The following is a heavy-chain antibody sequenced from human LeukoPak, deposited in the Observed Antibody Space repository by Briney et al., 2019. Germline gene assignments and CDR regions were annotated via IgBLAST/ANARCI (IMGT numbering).Heavy chain of an antibody. CDR3: ARSRYSSGWYTYYFDY. V-gene: IGHV3-7*04. J-gene: IGHJ4*02. CDR1: GFTFSNYE. D-gene: IGHD6-13*01. CDR2: INEDGSEK. Sequence: GGSLRLSCSASGFTFSNYEMNWVRQAPGKGLEWVANINEDGSEKYYVDSVKGRFTISRDNARNSLYLQMNSLRADDTAVYYCARSRYSSGWYTYYFDYWGQGTLVTASS.